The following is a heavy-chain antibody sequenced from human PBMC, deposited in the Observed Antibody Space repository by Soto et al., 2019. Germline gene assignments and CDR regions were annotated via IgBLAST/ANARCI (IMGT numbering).Heavy chain of an antibody. D-gene: IGHD3-10*01. J-gene: IGHJ3*02. Sequence: PVGSLRVCCAAAGGTFGDYGMNWVRQAPGKGLEWVSYISCNGRNKYYADSVKGRFTISRDNSKNTLYLQMNSLRAEDTAVYYCARDSVTMVRGVIEVPDIWGQGTMVTVSS. V-gene: IGHV3-30*03. CDR1: GGTFGDYG. CDR2: ISCNGRNK. CDR3: ARDSVTMVRGVIEVPDI.